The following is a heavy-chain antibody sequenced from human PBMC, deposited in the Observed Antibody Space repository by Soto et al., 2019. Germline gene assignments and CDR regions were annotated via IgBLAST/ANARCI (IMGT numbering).Heavy chain of an antibody. Sequence: QVQLVESGGGVVQPGRSLRLSCAASGFTFSSYGMHWVRQAPGKGLEWVAVIWYDGSNKYYADSVKGRFTISRDNSKNTLYLQMNSLRAEDTAVYYCAREEDYGDYVELDYWGQGTLVTVSS. D-gene: IGHD4-17*01. CDR1: GFTFSSYG. CDR2: IWYDGSNK. J-gene: IGHJ4*02. CDR3: AREEDYGDYVELDY. V-gene: IGHV3-33*01.